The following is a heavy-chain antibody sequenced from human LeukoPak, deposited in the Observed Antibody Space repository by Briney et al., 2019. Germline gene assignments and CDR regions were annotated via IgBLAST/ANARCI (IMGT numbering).Heavy chain of an antibody. Sequence: TASETLSLTCTVSRGSISSYFWYWIRQPPGKGLEWIAYIYNSGKPNYNPSLKSRATISLDTSRDHFSLRLDSVTAADTAKYYCARGNRLRGSGWYDLDNWGQGALVTVSS. CDR3: ARGNRLRGSGWYDLDN. J-gene: IGHJ4*02. CDR2: IYNSGKP. CDR1: RGSISSYF. D-gene: IGHD6-13*01. V-gene: IGHV4-59*01.